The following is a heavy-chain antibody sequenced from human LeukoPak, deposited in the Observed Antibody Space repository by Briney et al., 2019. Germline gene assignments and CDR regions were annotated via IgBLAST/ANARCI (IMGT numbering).Heavy chain of an antibody. CDR3: AREESEVVAAYFDY. D-gene: IGHD2-15*01. CDR1: GFTFSSYG. Sequence: GGSLRLSCAASGFTFSSYGMHWVRQAPGKGLEWVAVIWYDGSNKYYADSVKGRFTISRDNSKNTLYLQMNSLRAEDTAVYYCAREESEVVAAYFDYWGQGTLVTVSS. V-gene: IGHV3-33*01. J-gene: IGHJ4*02. CDR2: IWYDGSNK.